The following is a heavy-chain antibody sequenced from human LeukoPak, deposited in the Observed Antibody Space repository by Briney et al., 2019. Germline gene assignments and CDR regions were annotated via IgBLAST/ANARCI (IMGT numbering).Heavy chain of an antibody. D-gene: IGHD3-9*01. V-gene: IGHV1-24*01. CDR3: ATGTSLRYFDWLGFLGY. Sequence: ASVKVSCKVSGYTLTELSMHWVRQAPGKGLEWMGGFDPEDGETIYAQKFQGRVTMTEDSSTDTAYMELSSLRSEDTAVYYCATGTSLRYFDWLGFLGYWGQGTLVTVSS. J-gene: IGHJ4*02. CDR1: GYTLTELS. CDR2: FDPEDGET.